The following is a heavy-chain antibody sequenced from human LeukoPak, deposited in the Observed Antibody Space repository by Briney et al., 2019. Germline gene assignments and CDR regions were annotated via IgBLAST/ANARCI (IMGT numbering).Heavy chain of an antibody. V-gene: IGHV1-2*02. Sequence: GASVKVSCKASGYTFTGYYMHWVRQAPGQGLEWMGWINPNSGGTNYAQKFQGRVTMTRDTSISTAYMELSRLRSDDTAVYYCARTLTVVGATGDYWGQGTLVTVSS. CDR2: INPNSGGT. CDR1: GYTFTGYY. CDR3: ARTLTVVGATGDY. J-gene: IGHJ4*02. D-gene: IGHD1-26*01.